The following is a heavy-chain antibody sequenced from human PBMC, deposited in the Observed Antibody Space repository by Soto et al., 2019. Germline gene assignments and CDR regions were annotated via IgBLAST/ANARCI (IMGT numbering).Heavy chain of an antibody. D-gene: IGHD6-19*01. Sequence: EVQLLESGGGLVQPGGSLRLSCAASGFTFSSYAMSWVRQAPGKGLEWVSAISGSGGSTYYADSVKGRFTISRDNSKNTLYLQMNSLRAEDTAVYYCAKKGEQWLDGALYYFDYWGQGTLVTVSS. CDR3: AKKGEQWLDGALYYFDY. CDR2: ISGSGGST. V-gene: IGHV3-23*01. CDR1: GFTFSSYA. J-gene: IGHJ4*02.